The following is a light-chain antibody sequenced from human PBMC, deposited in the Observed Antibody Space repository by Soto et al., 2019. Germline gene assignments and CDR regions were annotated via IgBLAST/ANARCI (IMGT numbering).Light chain of an antibody. CDR2: EVS. Sequence: QSVLTQPASVSGSPGQSITISCAGTSRDVGGYNYVSWYQQHPGKAPKLMIYEVSNRPSGVSNRFSGSKSGNTASLTISGLQAEDEADYYCSSYTSNSTLYVFGTGTKLTVL. J-gene: IGLJ1*01. V-gene: IGLV2-14*01. CDR1: SRDVGGYNY. CDR3: SSYTSNSTLYV.